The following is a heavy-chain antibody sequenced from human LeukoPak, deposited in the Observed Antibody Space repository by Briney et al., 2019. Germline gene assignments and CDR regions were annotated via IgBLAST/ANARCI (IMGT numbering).Heavy chain of an antibody. D-gene: IGHD2-15*01. J-gene: IGHJ4*02. CDR2: IYTSGST. Sequence: PSQTLSLTCTVSGGSISSGSYYWSWIRQPAGKGLEWIGRIYTSGSTNYSPSLKSRVTISVDTSKNQFSLKLSSVTAADTAVYYCARGYCSGGSCHPLDYWGQGTLVTVSS. V-gene: IGHV4-61*02. CDR3: ARGYCSGGSCHPLDY. CDR1: GGSISSGSYY.